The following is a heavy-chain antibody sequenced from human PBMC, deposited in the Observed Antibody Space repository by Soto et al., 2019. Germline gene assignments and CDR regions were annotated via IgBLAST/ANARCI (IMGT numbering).Heavy chain of an antibody. CDR3: VRDSPIGSAFSGHDDIAS. CDR2: IIPMRAIT. Sequence: QVQLVQSGAEVKKPGSSVKVSCKAYGGTFRTHIITWVRPAPGQGPEWMGRIIPMRAITNYAQKFQARVTITEDKSTNTADMEVRSLRPQDTAMYYCVRDSPIGSAFSGHDDIASWGQGTRVTVSS. CDR1: GGTFRTHI. J-gene: IGHJ4*02. D-gene: IGHD5-12*01. V-gene: IGHV1-69*08.